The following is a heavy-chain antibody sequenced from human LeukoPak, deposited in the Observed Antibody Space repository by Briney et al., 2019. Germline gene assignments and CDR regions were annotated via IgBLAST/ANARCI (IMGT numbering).Heavy chain of an antibody. D-gene: IGHD5-12*01. CDR1: GFTFSSYW. J-gene: IGHJ4*02. V-gene: IGHV3-7*01. CDR2: IKQDGSEK. Sequence: PGGSLRLSCAASGFTFSSYWMSWVRQAPGKGPEWVANIKQDGSEKYYVDSAKGRFTISRDNAKNSLYLQMNSLRAEDTAVYYCAKDSGYSGYDLVGYFDYWGQGTLVTVSS. CDR3: AKDSGYSGYDLVGYFDY.